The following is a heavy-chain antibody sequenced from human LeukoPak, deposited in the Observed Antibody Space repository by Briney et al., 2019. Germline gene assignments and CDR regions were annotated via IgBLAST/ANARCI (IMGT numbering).Heavy chain of an antibody. CDR2: ISGSGGDT. D-gene: IGHD2-15*01. CDR3: ARDLSATWYSLAY. Sequence: PGGSLRLSCATSGFTFSSYFMTWVRQAPGKGLEWVSGISGSGGDTLYADSVRGQFTISRDNSKNTLYLQMNSLRAEDTAVYYCARDLSATWYSLAYWGQGTLVTVSS. V-gene: IGHV3-23*01. CDR1: GFTFSSYF. J-gene: IGHJ4*02.